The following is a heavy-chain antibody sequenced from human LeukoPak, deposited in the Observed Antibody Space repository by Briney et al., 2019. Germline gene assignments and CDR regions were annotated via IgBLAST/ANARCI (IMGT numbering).Heavy chain of an antibody. CDR3: ARDRGGTGDFDY. D-gene: IGHD1-1*01. J-gene: IGHJ4*02. Sequence: ASVKVSCKASGYTFSSYVIHWIRRAPGQRLEWMGWINVGNGDTKYSQKFQGRVSIARDTSASTAYMEVSSLRSEDTAIYYCARDRGGTGDFDYWSQGALVTVSS. V-gene: IGHV1-3*01. CDR1: GYTFSSYV. CDR2: INVGNGDT.